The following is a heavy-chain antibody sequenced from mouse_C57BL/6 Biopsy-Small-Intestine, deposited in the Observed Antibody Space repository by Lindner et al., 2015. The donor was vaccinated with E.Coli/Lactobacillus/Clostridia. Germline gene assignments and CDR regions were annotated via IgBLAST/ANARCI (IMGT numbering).Heavy chain of an antibody. J-gene: IGHJ3*01. CDR2: INPNSGGT. V-gene: IGHV1-26*01. Sequence: SVKVSCKASGYTFIDYYIHWVRQAPGQGLEWMGRINPNSGGTNYAQNFQGRVTVTRDTSISTAYMELSRLSSDDAAVYYCARVRSYCSSTSCFAFDIWGQGTMVTVSS. CDR3: ARVRSYCSSTSCFAFDI. CDR1: GYTFIDYY. D-gene: IGHD1-1*01.